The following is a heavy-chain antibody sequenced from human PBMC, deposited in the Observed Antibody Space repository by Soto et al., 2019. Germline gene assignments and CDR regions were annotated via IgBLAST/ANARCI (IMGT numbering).Heavy chain of an antibody. J-gene: IGHJ5*02. Sequence: QVQLQESGPGLVKPSQTLSLTCTVSGGSISSGGYYWSWIRQHPGKGLEWIGYIYYSGSTYYNPALKSRVTISVDTSKNQFSLKLSSVTAADTAVYYCARRSYYGDDKNWFDPWGQGTLVTVSS. CDR3: ARRSYYGDDKNWFDP. D-gene: IGHD4-17*01. V-gene: IGHV4-31*03. CDR2: IYYSGST. CDR1: GGSISSGGYY.